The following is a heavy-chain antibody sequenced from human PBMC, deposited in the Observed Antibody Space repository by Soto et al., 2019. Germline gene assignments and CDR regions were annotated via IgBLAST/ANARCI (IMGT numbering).Heavy chain of an antibody. CDR3: AKSLPSVYGAFVI. J-gene: IGHJ3*02. V-gene: IGHV3-23*01. D-gene: IGHD2-8*01. CDR2: ITGSGGST. Sequence: EVQLLESGGGLVQPGGSLRLSCAASGFTFSSYAMSWVRQAPGKGLEWVSAITGSGGSTYYADSVKGRFTISRDNSKNTLYLQMNGLRVEDTAVYDCAKSLPSVYGAFVIWGQGTMVTVSS. CDR1: GFTFSSYA.